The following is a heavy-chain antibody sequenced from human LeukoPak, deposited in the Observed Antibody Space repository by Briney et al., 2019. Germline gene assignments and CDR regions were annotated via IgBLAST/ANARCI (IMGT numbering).Heavy chain of an antibody. Sequence: GASVKVSCKASGYTFTSYDINWVRQATGQGLEWMGWMNPNSGNTGYAQKFQGRVTMTRNTSISTAYMELSSLRSEDTAVYYCATGYRLSKWLTTREYFQHWGQGTLVTVSS. CDR3: ATGYRLSKWLTTREYFQH. CDR2: MNPNSGNT. J-gene: IGHJ1*01. CDR1: GYTFTSYD. V-gene: IGHV1-8*01. D-gene: IGHD6-19*01.